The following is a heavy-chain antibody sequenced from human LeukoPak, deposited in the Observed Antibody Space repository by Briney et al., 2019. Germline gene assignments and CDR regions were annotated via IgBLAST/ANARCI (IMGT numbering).Heavy chain of an antibody. J-gene: IGHJ1*01. CDR1: GYSFATYW. CDR3: ARHNIVGATASHAEH. D-gene: IGHD1-26*01. CDR2: FYPGDSDT. Sequence: GESLKISCKGSGYSFATYWIGWVRQMPGKGLEWMGIFYPGDSDTRYSPSFQGQVTISADKSISTAYLQWSSLKASDTAMYYCARHNIVGATASHAEHWGQGTLVTVSS. V-gene: IGHV5-51*01.